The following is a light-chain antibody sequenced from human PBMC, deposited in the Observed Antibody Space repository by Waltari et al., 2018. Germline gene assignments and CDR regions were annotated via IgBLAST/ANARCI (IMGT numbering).Light chain of an antibody. CDR1: PTVLYNSKYRNY. CDR2: WAS. J-gene: IGKJ2*01. Sequence: DFVMTQSPASLALSLGERATIHCKTSPTVLYNSKYRNYLTWYQQKPGQPPKLLFYWASTRESGVPDRFSASGSGTDFTLTISRLQPEDVAIYYCQQYYSSPYTFGQGTRLEIK. V-gene: IGKV4-1*01. CDR3: QQYYSSPYT.